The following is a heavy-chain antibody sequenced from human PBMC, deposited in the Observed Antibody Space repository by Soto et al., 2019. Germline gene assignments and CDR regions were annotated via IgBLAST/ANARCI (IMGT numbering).Heavy chain of an antibody. V-gene: IGHV5-51*01. CDR1: GYTFTDFW. J-gene: IGHJ6*02. Sequence: GYSLKISCKWSGYTFTDFWIGWVRHLPGKGLEWMWIIYPGDSDTRYRPSFQGHVTNTVDKSTSTAYMQSNTLKSSISAMYYCARHIYNFRYLYEVLYIWGQGNTVTVSS. D-gene: IGHD2-8*01. CDR3: ARHIYNFRYLYEVLYI. CDR2: IYPGDSDT.